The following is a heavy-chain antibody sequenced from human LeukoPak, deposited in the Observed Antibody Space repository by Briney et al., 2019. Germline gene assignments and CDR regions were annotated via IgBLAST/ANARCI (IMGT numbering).Heavy chain of an antibody. J-gene: IGHJ4*02. V-gene: IGHV4-59*01. CDR1: GGSISSYY. Sequence: SETLSLTCTVSGGSISSYYWSWLRQPPGKGLEWIGYIYYSGSTNYNPSLKSRVTISVDTSKNQFSLKLSSVTAADTAVYYCARSSVAGPPDYWGQGTLVTVSS. D-gene: IGHD6-19*01. CDR3: ARSSVAGPPDY. CDR2: IYYSGST.